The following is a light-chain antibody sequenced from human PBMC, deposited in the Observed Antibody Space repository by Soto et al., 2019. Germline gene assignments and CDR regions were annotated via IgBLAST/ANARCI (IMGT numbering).Light chain of an antibody. J-gene: IGKJ1*01. Sequence: EIVLTQSPGTLSLSPGERATLSCRASQSLSTDYLAWYQQKPGQAPRPLIYATSSRATGIPDRFSGGGSGTDFTLTISRLEPEDFAVYYCHQYATPSWTFGQGTKVEIK. CDR3: HQYATPSWT. V-gene: IGKV3-20*01. CDR1: QSLSTDY. CDR2: ATS.